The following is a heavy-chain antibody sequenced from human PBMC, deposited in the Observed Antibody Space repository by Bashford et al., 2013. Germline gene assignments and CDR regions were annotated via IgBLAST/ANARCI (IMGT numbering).Heavy chain of an antibody. Sequence: SETLSLTCAVSGGSINSGDYYWSWIRQPPGRGLEYIGYIYYRGNTYYNPSLKSRVTLSLDTSKNQFSLKFTSVTAADTAVYFCARGKKAAHCSITSCSNWFDPWGPGTLVTVSS. V-gene: IGHV4-30-4*01. J-gene: IGHJ5*02. CDR2: IYYRGNT. CDR3: ARGKKAAHCSITSCSNWFDP. CDR1: GGSINSGDYY. D-gene: IGHD2-2*01.